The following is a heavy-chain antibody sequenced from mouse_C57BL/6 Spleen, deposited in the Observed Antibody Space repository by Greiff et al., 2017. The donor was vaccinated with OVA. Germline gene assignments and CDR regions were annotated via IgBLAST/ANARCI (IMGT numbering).Heavy chain of an antibody. V-gene: IGHV1-31*01. D-gene: IGHD2-1*01. CDR1: GYSFTGYY. Sequence: LVESGPELVKPGASVKISCKASGYSFTGYYMHWVKQSHGNILDWIGYIYPYNGVSSYNQKFKGKATLTVDKSSSTAYMELRSLTSEDSAVYYCARGTIYYGNLLTLFDYWGQGTTLTVSS. J-gene: IGHJ2*01. CDR3: ARGTIYYGNLLTLFDY. CDR2: IYPYNGVS.